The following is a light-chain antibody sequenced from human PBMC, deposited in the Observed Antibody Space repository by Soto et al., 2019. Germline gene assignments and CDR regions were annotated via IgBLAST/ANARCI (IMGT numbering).Light chain of an antibody. V-gene: IGLV2-14*01. Sequence: QSVLTQPASVSGSPGQSITISCSGTSSDVGAYTSVSWYQQHPGKAPKLMIYEVSNRPSGVSNRFPGSKSANTASLTISGLQADDEAHYYCTSYTSDNRSYVFGTGTKVTVL. CDR3: TSYTSDNRSYV. J-gene: IGLJ1*01. CDR2: EVS. CDR1: SSDVGAYTS.